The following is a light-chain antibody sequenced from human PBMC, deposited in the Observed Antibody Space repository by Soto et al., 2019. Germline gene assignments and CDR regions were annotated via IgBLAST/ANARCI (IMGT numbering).Light chain of an antibody. CDR3: QSYDSTLSARYV. Sequence: QAVVTQPHSVSGAPGQRVTISCTGSSSNIGAGYDVHWYQQRPGTAPKLLIFGNTNRPLGVPDLFSGAKSGTSASRAITGLQAEEEGDYYGQSYDSTLSARYVFGTGTKLTVL. J-gene: IGLJ1*01. V-gene: IGLV1-40*01. CDR2: GNT. CDR1: SSNIGAGYD.